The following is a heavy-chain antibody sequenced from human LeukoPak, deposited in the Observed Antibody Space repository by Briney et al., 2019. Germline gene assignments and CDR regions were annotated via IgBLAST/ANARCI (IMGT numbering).Heavy chain of an antibody. Sequence: ASVKVSCKASGYTFTSYGISWLRQAPGQGLEWMGWISAYNGNTNYAQKLQGRVTMTTDTSTSTAYMELRSLRSDDTAVYYCARERYDSSGYYSPGHWFDPWGQGTLVTVSS. CDR1: GYTFTSYG. CDR2: ISAYNGNT. D-gene: IGHD3-22*01. CDR3: ARERYDSSGYYSPGHWFDP. V-gene: IGHV1-18*01. J-gene: IGHJ5*02.